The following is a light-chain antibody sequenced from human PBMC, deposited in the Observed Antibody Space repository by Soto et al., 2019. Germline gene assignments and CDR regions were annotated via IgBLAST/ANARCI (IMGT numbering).Light chain of an antibody. CDR3: QQYGSSPRT. J-gene: IGKJ1*01. CDR1: QSVSSTF. V-gene: IGKV3-20*01. Sequence: EIVLTQSPGTLSLSPGERATLSCRASQSVSSTFLAWYQQKPGQAPRLLVYGASNRATGIPDRFSGSGSGTDFTLTISRLETEDFAVYYRQQYGSSPRTFGQGTKVEIK. CDR2: GAS.